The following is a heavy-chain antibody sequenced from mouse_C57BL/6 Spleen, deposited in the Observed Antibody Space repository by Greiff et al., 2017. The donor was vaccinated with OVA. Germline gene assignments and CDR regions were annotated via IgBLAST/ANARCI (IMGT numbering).Heavy chain of an antibody. CDR2: IDPSDSYT. CDR1: GYTFTSYW. J-gene: IGHJ2*01. Sequence: QVQLKEPGAELVMPGASVKLSCKASGYTFTSYWMHWVKQRPGQGLEWIGEIDPSDSYTNYNQKFKGKSTLTVDKSSSTAYMQLSSLTSEDSAVYYCATDSSGYSYYFDYWGQGTTLTVSS. CDR3: ATDSSGYSYYFDY. D-gene: IGHD3-2*02. V-gene: IGHV1-69*01.